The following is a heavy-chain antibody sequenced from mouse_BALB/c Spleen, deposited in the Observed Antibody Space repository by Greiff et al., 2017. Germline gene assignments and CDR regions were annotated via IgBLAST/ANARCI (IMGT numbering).Heavy chain of an antibody. CDR2: ISSGGST. J-gene: IGHJ2*01. CDR3: ARDLGDWCLDY. V-gene: IGHV5-6-5*01. CDR1: GFTFSSYA. Sequence: DVKLVESGGGLVKPGGSLKLSCAASGFTFSSYAMSWVRQTPEKRLEWVASISSGGSTYYPDSVKGRFTISRDNARNILYLQMSSLRSEDTAMYYCARDLGDWCLDYWGQGTTLTVSS. D-gene: IGHD3-3*01.